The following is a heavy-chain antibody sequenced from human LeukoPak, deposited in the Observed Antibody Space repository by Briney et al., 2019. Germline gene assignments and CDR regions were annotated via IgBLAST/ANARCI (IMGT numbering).Heavy chain of an antibody. V-gene: IGHV3-23*01. Sequence: GGSLRLSCAASRFTFSSYSMSWVRQAPGKGLQWVSAVSGGGGTTSYADSVKGRFTISRDNSKNTLYLQLNSLRGEDTAVYYCAKSGTACSGGSCYSHYFDFWGQGTLVTVSS. J-gene: IGHJ4*02. CDR3: AKSGTACSGGSCYSHYFDF. CDR2: VSGGGGTT. D-gene: IGHD2-15*01. CDR1: RFTFSSYS.